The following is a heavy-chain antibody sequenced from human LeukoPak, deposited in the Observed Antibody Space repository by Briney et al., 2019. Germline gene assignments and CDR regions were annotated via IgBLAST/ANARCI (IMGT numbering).Heavy chain of an antibody. Sequence: GGSLRLSCAASGFTFSSYSMNWVRQAPGKGLEWVSSISSSSSYIYYADSVKGRFTISRDNAKNSLYLRMNSLRAEDTAVYYCARDRIAVAGMDYWGQGTLVTVSS. D-gene: IGHD6-19*01. CDR2: ISSSSSYI. CDR3: ARDRIAVAGMDY. V-gene: IGHV3-21*01. J-gene: IGHJ4*02. CDR1: GFTFSSYS.